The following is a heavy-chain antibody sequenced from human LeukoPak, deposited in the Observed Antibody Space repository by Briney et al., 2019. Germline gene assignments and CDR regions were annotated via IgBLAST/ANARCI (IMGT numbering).Heavy chain of an antibody. Sequence: ASVKVSCKASGYTFTGYYMHWVRQAPGQGLEWMGWINPNSGGTNYAQKFQGRVTMTRDTSISRAYMELSRLRSDDTAVYYCATRYDFWSDLTEDAFDIWGQGTMVTVSS. V-gene: IGHV1-2*02. CDR3: ATRYDFWSDLTEDAFDI. CDR1: GYTFTGYY. J-gene: IGHJ3*02. CDR2: INPNSGGT. D-gene: IGHD3-3*01.